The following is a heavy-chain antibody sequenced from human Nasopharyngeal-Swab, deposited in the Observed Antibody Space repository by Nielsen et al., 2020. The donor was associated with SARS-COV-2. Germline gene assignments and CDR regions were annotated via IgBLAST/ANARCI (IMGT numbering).Heavy chain of an antibody. D-gene: IGHD3-16*02. Sequence: SETLSLTCTVSGGSISSYYWSWIRQPPGKGLEWIGYIYYSGSTNYNPSLKSRVTISVDTSKNQFSLKLSSVTAADTAVYYCARGVMITFRGVIVTPVYYMDVWGKGTTVTVSS. J-gene: IGHJ6*03. CDR3: ARGVMITFRGVIVTPVYYMDV. CDR1: GGSISSYY. V-gene: IGHV4-59*01. CDR2: IYYSGST.